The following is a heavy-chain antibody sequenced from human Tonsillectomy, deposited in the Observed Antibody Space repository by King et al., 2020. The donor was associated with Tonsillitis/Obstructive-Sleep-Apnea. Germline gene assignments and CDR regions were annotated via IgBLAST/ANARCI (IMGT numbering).Heavy chain of an antibody. CDR1: GYTFSSHA. V-gene: IGHV7-4-1*02. J-gene: IGHJ5*02. CDR2: INTNTGNA. CDR3: ARDHSDIVVVPVAIGDP. D-gene: IGHD2-2*02. Sequence: QLVQSGSELKKPGASVKVSCKASGYTFSSHAMNWVRQAPGQGLEWMGWINTNTGNATYAQGFTGRFVFSLDTSVNTAYLQISSLKAADTAVYYCARDHSDIVVVPVAIGDPWGQGTLVTVSS.